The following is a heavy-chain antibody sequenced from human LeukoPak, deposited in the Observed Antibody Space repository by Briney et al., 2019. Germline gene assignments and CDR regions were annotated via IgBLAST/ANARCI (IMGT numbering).Heavy chain of an antibody. CDR2: VHYRGTT. J-gene: IGHJ5*02. D-gene: IGHD2-15*01. CDR3: AKGVAVVAGEPEWFGP. Sequence: SETLSLTCTVSDGSISSDFWNWIRQSPGKGLEWLGYVHYRGTTNYNSSIGNRVTISVDPSKNQFFLGLTSVTAADTAVYYCAKGVAVVAGEPEWFGPWGQGAPVTVSS. V-gene: IGHV4-59*12. CDR1: DGSISSDF.